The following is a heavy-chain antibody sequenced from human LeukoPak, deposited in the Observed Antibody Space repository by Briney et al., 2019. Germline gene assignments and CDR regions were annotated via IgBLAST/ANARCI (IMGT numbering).Heavy chain of an antibody. CDR2: FDPEDGET. J-gene: IGHJ4*02. Sequence: ASVKVSCKVSGYTLTELSMHWVRQAPGKGLEWMGGFDPEDGETIYAQKFQGRVTMTEDTSTDTAYMELSSLRSEDTAVHYCATSADYGDYFDYWGQGTLVTVSS. V-gene: IGHV1-24*01. CDR1: GYTLTELS. CDR3: ATSADYGDYFDY. D-gene: IGHD4-17*01.